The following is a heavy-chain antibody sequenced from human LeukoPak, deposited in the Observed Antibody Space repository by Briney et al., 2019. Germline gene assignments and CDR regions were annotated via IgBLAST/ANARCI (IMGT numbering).Heavy chain of an antibody. Sequence: GGSLRLSCAASGFTFSSYAMNWVLQAPGKGLEWVSSISSSSSYIYYADSVKGRFTISRDNAKKSLYLQMNSLRAEDTAVYYCAKDYFEFGDYDRLPYFDYWGQGTLVIVSS. CDR3: AKDYFEFGDYDRLPYFDY. CDR1: GFTFSSYA. V-gene: IGHV3-21*01. J-gene: IGHJ4*02. CDR2: ISSSSSYI. D-gene: IGHD3-9*01.